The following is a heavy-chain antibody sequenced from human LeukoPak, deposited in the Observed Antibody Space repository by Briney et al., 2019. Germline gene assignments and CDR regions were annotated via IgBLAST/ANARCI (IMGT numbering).Heavy chain of an antibody. CDR3: AREGYCTNGVCYTGFDP. CDR1: GGSFSGYY. D-gene: IGHD2-8*01. Sequence: PSETLSLTCAVYGGSFSGYYWSWTRQPPGKGLEWIGEINHSGSTNYNPSLKSRVTISVDTSKNQFSLKLSSVTAADTAVYYCAREGYCTNGVCYTGFDPWGQGTLVTVSS. CDR2: INHSGST. V-gene: IGHV4-34*01. J-gene: IGHJ5*02.